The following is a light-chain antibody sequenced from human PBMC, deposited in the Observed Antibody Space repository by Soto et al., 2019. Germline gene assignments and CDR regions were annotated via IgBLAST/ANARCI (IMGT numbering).Light chain of an antibody. J-gene: IGLJ1*01. CDR3: SSYTSSNNYV. V-gene: IGLV2-14*01. CDR1: SSDVGGYNY. CDR2: GVS. Sequence: QSVLTQPASVSGSPGQTITLSCTGTSSDVGGYNYVSWYQQHPGKAPKLMIYGVSKRPSEVFNRFSGSKSGNTASLTIYGLQAEDEADYYCSSYTSSNNYVFGTGTKVTV.